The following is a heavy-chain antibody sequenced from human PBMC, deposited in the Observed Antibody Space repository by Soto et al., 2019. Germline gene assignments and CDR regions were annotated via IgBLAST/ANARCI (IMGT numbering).Heavy chain of an antibody. CDR1: GGSGNSANYY. CDR2: IYYNGNT. CDR3: SRDNSGYFPTY. Sequence: SETLSLTCSVSGGSGNSANYYWSWMRQPPGKGLEWIGFIYYNGNTKCNPSLKSRVTISLDTSKNQFSLNLTSVTAADAAVYYCSRDNSGYFPTYWGQGTLVTISS. D-gene: IGHD3-22*01. V-gene: IGHV4-61*01. J-gene: IGHJ4*02.